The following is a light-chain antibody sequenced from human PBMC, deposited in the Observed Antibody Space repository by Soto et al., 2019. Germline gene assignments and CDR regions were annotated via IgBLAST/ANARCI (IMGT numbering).Light chain of an antibody. Sequence: DIQMTQSPSTLSGSVGDRVTITCRASQTISSWLAWYQQKPGKAPKLLIYKASTLKSGVPSRLSGSGSGTEFTLTISSLQPDDVATYYCQHYNSYSEAFGQGTKVDIK. CDR1: QTISSW. J-gene: IGKJ1*01. CDR3: QHYNSYSEA. V-gene: IGKV1-5*03. CDR2: KAS.